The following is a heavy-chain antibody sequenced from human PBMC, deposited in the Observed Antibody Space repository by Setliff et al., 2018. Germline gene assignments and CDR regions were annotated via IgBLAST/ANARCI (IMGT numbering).Heavy chain of an antibody. Sequence: SETLSLTCNVSGVSISSYYWSWIRQPPGKGLECIGYIQKSGSANYNPSLMSRVTISVDTSRNQFSLKLSSVTAADTAVYYCARVYFYDSKQPPDYWGQGTLVTVSS. CDR3: ARVYFYDSKQPPDY. D-gene: IGHD3-22*01. J-gene: IGHJ4*02. CDR2: IQKSGSA. V-gene: IGHV4-59*12. CDR1: GVSISSYY.